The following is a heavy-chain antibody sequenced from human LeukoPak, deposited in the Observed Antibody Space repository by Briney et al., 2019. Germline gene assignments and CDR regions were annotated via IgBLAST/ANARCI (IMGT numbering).Heavy chain of an antibody. CDR2: IYYSGST. J-gene: IGHJ6*03. CDR1: GRSIIIYS. V-gene: IGHV4-59*08. Sequence: PPETLPLTCTGTGRSIIIYSWSWIRQPPRKGLEWIGYIYYSGSTNYNPSPKSRVTISVDTSKNQFSLKLTSVTAADTAVYYCARGGTVVTPTDYYYYYMDLWGKGTTVTVSS. D-gene: IGHD4-23*01. CDR3: ARGGTVVTPTDYYYYYMDL.